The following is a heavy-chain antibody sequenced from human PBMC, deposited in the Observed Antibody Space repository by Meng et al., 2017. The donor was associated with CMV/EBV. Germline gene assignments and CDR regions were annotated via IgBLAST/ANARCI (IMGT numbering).Heavy chain of an antibody. CDR2: INSDGSST. J-gene: IGHJ4*02. CDR3: ASPPGYGSGWYLN. D-gene: IGHD6-19*01. V-gene: IGHV3-74*01. Sequence: ASGFTFSSYWMHWVRQAPGKGLVWVSRINSDGSSTSYADSVKGRFTISRDNAKNTLYLQMNSLRADDTAVYYCASPPGYGSGWYLNWGQGTLVTVSS. CDR1: GFTFSSYW.